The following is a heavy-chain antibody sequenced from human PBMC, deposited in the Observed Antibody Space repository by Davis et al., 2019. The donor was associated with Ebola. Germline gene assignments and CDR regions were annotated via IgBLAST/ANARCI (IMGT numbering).Heavy chain of an antibody. Sequence: MPSETLSLTCTVSGGSITTSSYYWAWIRQPPGKGLEWIGHVYYSGSTHYNPSLRTPVTMSVDTSKNQFSLKLFSVTAADTAVYYCARGAVAGEIYNWFDPWGQGTLVTVSS. J-gene: IGHJ5*02. CDR3: ARGAVAGEIYNWFDP. V-gene: IGHV4-39*07. CDR2: VYYSGST. CDR1: GGSITTSSYY. D-gene: IGHD6-19*01.